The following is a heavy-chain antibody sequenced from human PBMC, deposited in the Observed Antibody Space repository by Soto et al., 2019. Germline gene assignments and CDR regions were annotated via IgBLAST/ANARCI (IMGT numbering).Heavy chain of an antibody. CDR1: GFTFDTYG. CDR2: ISYEGSNT. V-gene: IGHV3-30-3*01. CDR3: ARDTTGKTLSSFSGLDF. D-gene: IGHD1-1*01. Sequence: PGGSLRLSCVASGFTFDTYGIHWVRQAPGKGLQWVALISYEGSNTYYADSVRGRFTISRDNSKNTLYLQMNTLRPEDTGLYYCARDTTGKTLSSFSGLDFWGQGTSVTVSS. J-gene: IGHJ6*02.